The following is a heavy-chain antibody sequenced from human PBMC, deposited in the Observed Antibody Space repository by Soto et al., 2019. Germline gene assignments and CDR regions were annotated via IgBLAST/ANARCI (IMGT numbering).Heavy chain of an antibody. D-gene: IGHD3-10*01. Sequence: QVQLQESGPGLVKPSGTLSLTCAVSNGSISSSNWWNWVRQPPGMGLEWIGEIYHSGKTNYNPSPESRVTISVYKSKNQCALELSSVTAADPAVSYCVSISFRQDVSEKYPMASDWGQGTLVTVSS. J-gene: IGHJ4*02. CDR2: IYHSGKT. CDR1: NGSISSSNW. CDR3: VSISFRQDVSEKYPMASD. V-gene: IGHV4-4*02.